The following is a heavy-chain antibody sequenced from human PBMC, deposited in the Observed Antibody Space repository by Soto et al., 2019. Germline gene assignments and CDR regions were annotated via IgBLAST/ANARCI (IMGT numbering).Heavy chain of an antibody. D-gene: IGHD6-13*01. CDR3: AKDKSSSWFYFDY. Sequence: GGSLRLSCAASGFTFSSYGMHWVRPAPGKGLEWVAVISYDGSNKYYADSVKGRFTISRDNSKNTLYLQMNSLRAEDTAVYYCAKDKSSSWFYFDYWGQGTLVTVSS. V-gene: IGHV3-30*18. J-gene: IGHJ4*02. CDR2: ISYDGSNK. CDR1: GFTFSSYG.